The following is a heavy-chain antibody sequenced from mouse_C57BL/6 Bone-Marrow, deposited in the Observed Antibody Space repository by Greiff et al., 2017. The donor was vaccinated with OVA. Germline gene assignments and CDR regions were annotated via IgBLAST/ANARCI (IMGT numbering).Heavy chain of an antibody. CDR3: ARLGTTVVATRDY. CDR1: GYTFTDYY. D-gene: IGHD1-1*01. V-gene: IGHV1-26*01. CDR2: INPNNGGT. Sequence: EVQLQQSGPELVKPGASVKISCKASGYTFTDYYMNWVKQSHGKSLEWIGDINPNNGGTSYNQKFKGKATLTVDKSSSTAYMELRSLTSEDSAVYYCARLGTTVVATRDYWGQGTSVTVSS. J-gene: IGHJ4*01.